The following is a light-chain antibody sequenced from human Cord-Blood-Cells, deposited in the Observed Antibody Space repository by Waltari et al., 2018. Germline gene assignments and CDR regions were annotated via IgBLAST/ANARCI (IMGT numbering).Light chain of an antibody. Sequence: QSVLTQPPSASGTPGQRVTISCSGSSSNIGSNTVNWYQQLPGTAPKLLIYSNNQRPSGGPDRFSGSKSGTSASLAISGLQSGDEADYYCAAWDDSLNGYWVFGGGTKLTVL. CDR3: AAWDDSLNGYWV. V-gene: IGLV1-44*01. CDR2: SNN. J-gene: IGLJ3*02. CDR1: SSNIGSNT.